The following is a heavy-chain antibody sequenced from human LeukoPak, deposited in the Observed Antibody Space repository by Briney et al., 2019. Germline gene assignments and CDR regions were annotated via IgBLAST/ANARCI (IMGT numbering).Heavy chain of an antibody. V-gene: IGHV1-69*04. J-gene: IGHJ5*02. CDR3: ARGKASRQLLHWFYP. CDR2: IIPILGIA. D-gene: IGHD2-2*01. Sequence: SVTVSCKASGGTFSSYGINWVRQAPGQGGEWMGRIIPILGIANYTQRFQGRVTITADKSTSTAYMELNSLRSEDTAIYYCARGKASRQLLHWFYPWGQGTLVTVSS. CDR1: GGTFSSYG.